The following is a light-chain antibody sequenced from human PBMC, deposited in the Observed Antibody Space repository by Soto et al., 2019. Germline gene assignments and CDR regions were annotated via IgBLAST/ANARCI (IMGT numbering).Light chain of an antibody. V-gene: IGLV2-11*01. CDR3: CSYAGSYTWV. Sequence: QSALTQPRSVSGSPGQSVTISCTGTSSDVGDYNYVSWYQQHPGKAPKLLIYAVNMRPSGVPDRFSGSKSCNTASLTISGLQAEYEADYSCCSYAGSYTWVFGGGTKLTVL. J-gene: IGLJ3*02. CDR2: AVN. CDR1: SSDVGDYNY.